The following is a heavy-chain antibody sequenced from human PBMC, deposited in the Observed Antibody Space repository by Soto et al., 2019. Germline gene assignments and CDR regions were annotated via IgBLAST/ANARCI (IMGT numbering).Heavy chain of an antibody. V-gene: IGHV3-7*01. J-gene: IGHJ4*02. Sequence: WRPLRLPGAASGFTFSSYWMSLVRHAPGKGLEWVANMNQDGSEKYYVDSVKGRFTISRDNAKISLYLPMNSLRAEATAVYYCARGGVAARIWSFDYWGQGTLVTVSS. CDR1: GFTFSSYW. CDR2: MNQDGSEK. D-gene: IGHD6-6*01. CDR3: ARGGVAARIWSFDY.